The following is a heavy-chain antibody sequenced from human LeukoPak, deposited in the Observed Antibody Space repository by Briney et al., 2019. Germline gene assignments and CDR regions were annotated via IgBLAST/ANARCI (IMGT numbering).Heavy chain of an antibody. J-gene: IGHJ5*02. Sequence: ASVKVSCKASGGTFSSYAISWVRQAPGQGLEWMGGIIPIFGTANYAQKFQGRVTITVDESTSTAYMEPSSLRSEDTAVYYCATAGGSYYNWFDPWGQGTLVTVSS. CDR3: ATAGGSYYNWFDP. CDR1: GGTFSSYA. CDR2: IIPIFGTA. D-gene: IGHD1-26*01. V-gene: IGHV1-69*01.